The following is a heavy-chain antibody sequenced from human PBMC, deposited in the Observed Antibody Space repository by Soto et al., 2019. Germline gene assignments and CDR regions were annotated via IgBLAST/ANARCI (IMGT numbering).Heavy chain of an antibody. CDR1: GFTFSSYS. V-gene: IGHV3-21*01. J-gene: IGHJ5*02. Sequence: NPGGSLRLSCAASGFTFSSYSMNWVRQAPGKGLEWVSSISSSSSYIYYADSVTGRFTISRDNAKNSLYLQMNSLRAEDTAVYYCARDSSSWYGTNWFDPWGQGALVTVSS. CDR3: ARDSSSWYGTNWFDP. D-gene: IGHD6-13*01. CDR2: ISSSSSYI.